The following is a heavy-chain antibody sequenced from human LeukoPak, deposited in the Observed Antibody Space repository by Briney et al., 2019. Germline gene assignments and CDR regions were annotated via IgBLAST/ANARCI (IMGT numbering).Heavy chain of an antibody. D-gene: IGHD5-18*01. Sequence: KSSETLSLTCAVYGGSFSGYYRSWIRQPPGKGLEWIGEINHSGSTNYNPSLKSRVTISVDTSKNQFSLKLSSVTAADTAVYYCARGGRVDTAMVSPGDWFDPWGQGTLVTVSS. CDR1: GGSFSGYY. J-gene: IGHJ5*02. CDR2: INHSGST. CDR3: ARGGRVDTAMVSPGDWFDP. V-gene: IGHV4-34*01.